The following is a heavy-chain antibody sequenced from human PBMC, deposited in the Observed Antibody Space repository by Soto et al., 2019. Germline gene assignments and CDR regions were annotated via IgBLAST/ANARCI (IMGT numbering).Heavy chain of an antibody. V-gene: IGHV3-33*01. Sequence: GGSLRLSCAASGFTFSSYGMHWVRQAPGKGLEWVAVIWYDGSNKYYADSVKGRFTISRDNSKNTLYLQMNSLRAEDTAVYYCARDAIAVAGAGYYYGMDVWGQGTTVTVSS. D-gene: IGHD6-19*01. CDR1: GFTFSSYG. J-gene: IGHJ6*02. CDR2: IWYDGSNK. CDR3: ARDAIAVAGAGYYYGMDV.